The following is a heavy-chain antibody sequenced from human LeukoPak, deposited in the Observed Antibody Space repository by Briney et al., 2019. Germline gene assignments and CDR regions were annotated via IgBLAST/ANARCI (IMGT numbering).Heavy chain of an antibody. Sequence: PSETLSLTCTVSGGSISSGGYYWSWIRQHPGKGLEWIGYIYYSGSTYYNPSLKSRVTISVDTSKNQFSLKLSSVTAADTAVYYCERALMLNWNGHSCAFDIWGQGTMVTVSS. CDR2: IYYSGST. D-gene: IGHD1-20*01. CDR1: GGSISSGGYY. J-gene: IGHJ3*02. CDR3: ERALMLNWNGHSCAFDI. V-gene: IGHV4-31*03.